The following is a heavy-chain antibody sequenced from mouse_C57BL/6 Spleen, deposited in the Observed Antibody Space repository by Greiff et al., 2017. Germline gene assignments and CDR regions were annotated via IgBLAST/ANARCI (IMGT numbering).Heavy chain of an antibody. Sequence: QVQLQQSGPELVKPGASVKISCKASGYAFSSSWMNWVKQRPGKGLEWIGRIYPGDGDTNYNGKFKGKATLTADTSSSTAYMQLSSLTSEDSAVYYCASRTDYFDYWGQGTTLTVSS. V-gene: IGHV1-82*01. D-gene: IGHD4-1*01. J-gene: IGHJ2*01. CDR3: ASRTDYFDY. CDR2: IYPGDGDT. CDR1: GYAFSSSW.